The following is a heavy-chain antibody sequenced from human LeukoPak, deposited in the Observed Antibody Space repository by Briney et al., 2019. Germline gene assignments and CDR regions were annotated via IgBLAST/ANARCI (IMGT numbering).Heavy chain of an antibody. Sequence: PGGALRLSCRGSGITLSHYGMSGVGPAARRGVEWVAGISGRGGSTKYAHSVKSQFTISSDNPNTTLYLQMTSLRAEDTAVYFCAKRGVVIRVILVGFHKEAYYFDSWGQGALVTVSS. CDR2: ISGRGGST. CDR3: AKRGVVIRVILVGFHKEAYYFDS. D-gene: IGHD3-10*01. J-gene: IGHJ4*02. V-gene: IGHV3-23*01. CDR1: GITLSHYG.